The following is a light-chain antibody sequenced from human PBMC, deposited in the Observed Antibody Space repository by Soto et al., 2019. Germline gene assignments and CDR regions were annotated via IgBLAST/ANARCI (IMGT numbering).Light chain of an antibody. V-gene: IGKV3-20*01. J-gene: IGKJ1*01. Sequence: EIVLTQSPGTLSLSPGERATLSCRASQSVGSSYLAWYQQKPGQAPRLLIYGASSRATGIQGRFSGSGSGTDFTLTISRLEPEDFAVYYCQQYGSSPTWTFGQGTKVEI. CDR3: QQYGSSPTWT. CDR1: QSVGSSY. CDR2: GAS.